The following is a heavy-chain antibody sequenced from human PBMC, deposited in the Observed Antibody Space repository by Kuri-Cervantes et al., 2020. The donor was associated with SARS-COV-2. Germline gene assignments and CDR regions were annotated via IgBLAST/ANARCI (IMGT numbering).Heavy chain of an antibody. V-gene: IGHV3-23*01. D-gene: IGHD3-22*01. CDR2: ISGSGGST. CDR1: GFTFSSYA. Sequence: GESLKISCAASGFTFSSYAMSWVRQAPGKGLEWVSAISGSGGSTYYADSVKGRFTISRDNAKNSLYLQMNSLRAEDTAVYYCARDGHDSSKQFDYWGQGTLVTVSS. J-gene: IGHJ4*02. CDR3: ARDGHDSSKQFDY.